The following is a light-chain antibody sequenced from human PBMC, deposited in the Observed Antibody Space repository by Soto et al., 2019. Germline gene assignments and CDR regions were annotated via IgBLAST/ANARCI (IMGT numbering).Light chain of an antibody. CDR3: SSYTSSSTPYVV. J-gene: IGLJ2*01. V-gene: IGLV2-14*01. CDR2: DVS. CDR1: SSDVGGYNY. Sequence: QSALTQPASVSGSPGQSITISCTGTSSDVGGYNYVSWYQQHPGKAPKLMIYDVSNRPSGVSNRFSGSKSGNTASLTISGLQGGDEADYYCSSYTSSSTPYVVFGGGTMLTVL.